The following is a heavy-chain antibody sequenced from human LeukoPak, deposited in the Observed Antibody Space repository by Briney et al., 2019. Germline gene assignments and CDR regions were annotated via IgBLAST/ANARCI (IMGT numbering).Heavy chain of an antibody. V-gene: IGHV1-2*02. J-gene: IGHJ4*02. Sequence: SVKVSCKASGYTFTGYYMHWVRQAPGQGLEWMGWINPNSGGTNYAQKFQGRVTMTRDTSISTAYMELSRLKSDDTAVYYCARIGILTGYPFDYWGQGTLVTVSS. CDR3: ARIGILTGYPFDY. D-gene: IGHD3-9*01. CDR1: GYTFTGYY. CDR2: INPNSGGT.